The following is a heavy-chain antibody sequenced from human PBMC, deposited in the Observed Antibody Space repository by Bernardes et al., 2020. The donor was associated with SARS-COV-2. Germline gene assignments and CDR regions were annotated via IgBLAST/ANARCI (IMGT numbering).Heavy chain of an antibody. V-gene: IGHV5-51*01. CDR3: ARSASSSPIRGFGFDY. J-gene: IGHJ4*02. D-gene: IGHD6-13*01. CDR1: GYSFTSYW. Sequence: GASLKISGKGSGYSFTSYWIGWVRQMPGKGLEWMGIIYPGDSDTRYSPSFQGQVTISADKSISTAYLQWSSLKASDTAMYYCARSASSSPIRGFGFDYWGQGTLVTVSS. CDR2: IYPGDSDT.